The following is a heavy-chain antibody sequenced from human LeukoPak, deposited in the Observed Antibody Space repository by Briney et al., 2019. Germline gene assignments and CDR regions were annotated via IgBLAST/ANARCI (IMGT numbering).Heavy chain of an antibody. Sequence: PGGSLRLSCAASGFTFSSYAMSWVRQAPGKGLEWVSALSGGGVKSYYADSVKGRFTISRDNSKNTLYLQMNSLRAEDTAVYYCARGAVVAVAGTPFDYWGQGTLVTVSS. D-gene: IGHD6-19*01. CDR2: LSGGGVKS. V-gene: IGHV3-23*01. J-gene: IGHJ4*02. CDR3: ARGAVVAVAGTPFDY. CDR1: GFTFSSYA.